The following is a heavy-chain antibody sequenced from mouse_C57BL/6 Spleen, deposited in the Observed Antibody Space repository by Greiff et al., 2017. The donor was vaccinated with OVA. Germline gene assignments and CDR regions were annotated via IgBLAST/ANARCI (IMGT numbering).Heavy chain of an antibody. CDR2: ISYDGSN. J-gene: IGHJ4*01. D-gene: IGHD2-4*01. Sequence: EVKLQESGPGLVKPSQSLSLTCSVTGYSITSGYYWNWIRQFPGNKLEWMGYISYDGSNNYNPSLKNRISITRDTSKNQFFLKLNSVTTEDTATYYCAREDYDGDAMDYWGQGTSVTVSS. V-gene: IGHV3-6*01. CDR1: GYSITSGYY. CDR3: AREDYDGDAMDY.